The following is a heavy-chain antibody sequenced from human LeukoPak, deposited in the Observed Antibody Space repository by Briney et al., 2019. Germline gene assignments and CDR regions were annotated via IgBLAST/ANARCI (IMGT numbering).Heavy chain of an antibody. J-gene: IGHJ5*02. CDR2: IYHSGST. CDR3: ARDSGSHSYGSGSYFNWFDP. V-gene: IGHV4-38-2*02. CDR1: VYSITSDYY. D-gene: IGHD3-10*01. Sequence: SETLSLTCAVSVYSITSDYYWGWIRQPPGKWLEWIGNIYHSGSTYYNPSLKSRVTVSVDTSKNQFSLTLSSVTAADTAVYYCARDSGSHSYGSGSYFNWFDPWGQGTLVTVSS.